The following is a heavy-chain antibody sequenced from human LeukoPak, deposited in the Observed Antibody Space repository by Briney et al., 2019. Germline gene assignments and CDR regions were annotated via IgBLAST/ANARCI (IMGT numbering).Heavy chain of an antibody. D-gene: IGHD6-13*01. J-gene: IGHJ4*02. CDR1: GYSISSGYY. Sequence: SETLSLTCTVSGYSISSGYYWGWIRQPPGKGLEWIGSITHSGIPYYSPSLRSRVTISLDPSKNQFSLKLTSVTAADTAVYYCTSLYSSSWYLGDYWGQGALVTVSS. V-gene: IGHV4-38-2*02. CDR3: TSLYSSSWYLGDY. CDR2: ITHSGIP.